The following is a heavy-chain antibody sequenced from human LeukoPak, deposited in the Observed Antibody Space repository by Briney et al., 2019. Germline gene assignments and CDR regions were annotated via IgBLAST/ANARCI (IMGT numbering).Heavy chain of an antibody. CDR1: GYTFTGYY. J-gene: IGHJ3*02. CDR2: INPNSGGT. V-gene: IGHV1-2*04. Sequence: GASVKVSCKASGYTFTGYYMHWVRQAPGQGLEWMGWINPNSGGTNYAQKFQGWVTMTRDTSISTAYMELSRLRSDDTAVYYCARATPDDQQFGAFDIWGQGTMVTVSS. CDR3: ARATPDDQQFGAFDI. D-gene: IGHD3-16*01.